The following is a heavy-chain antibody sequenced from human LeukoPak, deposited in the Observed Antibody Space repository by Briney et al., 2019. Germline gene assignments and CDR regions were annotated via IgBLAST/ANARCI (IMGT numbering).Heavy chain of an antibody. Sequence: GGSLRLSCAASGFTFSSYGMHWVRQAPGKGLEWVAVISYDGSNKYYADSVKSRFTISRDNSKNTLYLQMNSLRAEDTAVYYCAKDGALAVAGTFDCWGQGTLVTVSS. J-gene: IGHJ4*02. CDR1: GFTFSSYG. V-gene: IGHV3-30*18. CDR2: ISYDGSNK. CDR3: AKDGALAVAGTFDC. D-gene: IGHD6-19*01.